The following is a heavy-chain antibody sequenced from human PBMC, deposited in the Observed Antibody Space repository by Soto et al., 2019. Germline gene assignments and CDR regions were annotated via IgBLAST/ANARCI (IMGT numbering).Heavy chain of an antibody. D-gene: IGHD1-20*01. CDR3: ARDTRYNWNYFDY. V-gene: IGHV4-30-4*01. Sequence: QVQLQESGPGLVTPSQTLSLTCTVSSGPINSGEYYWSWIRQPPGKGLEWLGYIFYSGSTYYTPSLNSRVSISMDKSKSQFALNLTSVTAADTGVYYCARDTRYNWNYFDYCGQGVLVAVSS. CDR2: IFYSGST. J-gene: IGHJ4*02. CDR1: SGPINSGEYY.